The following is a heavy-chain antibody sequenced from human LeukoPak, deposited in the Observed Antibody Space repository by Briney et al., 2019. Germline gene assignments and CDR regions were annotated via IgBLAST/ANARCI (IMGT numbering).Heavy chain of an antibody. D-gene: IGHD3-10*01. CDR2: INPSGGST. V-gene: IGHV1-46*01. CDR3: ARIRMGLHDSGSYYDPIDY. CDR1: GGTFSSYA. Sequence: ASVKVSCKASGGTFSSYAISWVRQAPGQGLEWMGIINPSGGSTRYAQRFQGRVTMTRDTSTSTVYVELNSLRSEDTAVYYCARIRMGLHDSGSYYDPIDYWGQGTLVTVSS. J-gene: IGHJ4*02.